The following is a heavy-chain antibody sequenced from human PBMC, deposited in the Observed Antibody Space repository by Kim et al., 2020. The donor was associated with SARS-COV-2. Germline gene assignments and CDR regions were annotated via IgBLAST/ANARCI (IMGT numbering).Heavy chain of an antibody. CDR3: ARDFYDFWSGYYLNWFDP. D-gene: IGHD3-3*01. J-gene: IGHJ5*02. Sequence: QGRVTITADKSTSTAYMELSSLRSEDTAVYYCARDFYDFWSGYYLNWFDPWGQGTLVTVSS. V-gene: IGHV1-69*04.